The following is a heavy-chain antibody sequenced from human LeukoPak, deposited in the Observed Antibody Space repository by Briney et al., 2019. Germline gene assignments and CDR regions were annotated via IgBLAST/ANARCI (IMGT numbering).Heavy chain of an antibody. J-gene: IGHJ3*02. CDR3: AKSNGYGLIDI. D-gene: IGHD3-22*01. Sequence: PSETLSLTCSVSDGSISNYYWGWVRQPPGKALEWIGNIFYSGSTYYSPSLKSRVTISLDTSRNQFSLKLNSVTAADTAVYYCAKSNGYGLIDIWGQGTMVTVSS. CDR1: DGSISNYY. V-gene: IGHV4-59*12. CDR2: IFYSGST.